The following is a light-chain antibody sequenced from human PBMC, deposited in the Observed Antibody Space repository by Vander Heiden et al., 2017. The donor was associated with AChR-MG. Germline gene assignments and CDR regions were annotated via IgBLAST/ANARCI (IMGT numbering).Light chain of an antibody. Sequence: DIQMTQSPSSLSASVGDRVTITCQACQDIGNRLNWYQQNPGKAPKLLIFDTSQLETGVPSRFSGSGFGTEFTLTIDSLQPEDFATYFCQQYDYLPPYTFGQGTRVDIK. CDR3: QQYDYLPPYT. CDR2: DTS. CDR1: QDIGNR. J-gene: IGKJ2*01. V-gene: IGKV1-33*01.